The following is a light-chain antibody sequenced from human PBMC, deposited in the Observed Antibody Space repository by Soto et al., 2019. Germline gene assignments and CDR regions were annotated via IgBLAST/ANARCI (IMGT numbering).Light chain of an antibody. CDR2: LGS. J-gene: IGKJ3*01. V-gene: IGKV2-28*01. CDR3: MQALQTPIT. Sequence: IVMTQSPLSLPVTPGEPASISCRSSQSLLHSNGYNYLDWYLQKPAQSPQLLIYLGSNRASGVPDRFSGSGSGTDFTLKISRVEAEDVGIYYCMQALQTPITFGPGTKVDIK. CDR1: QSLLHSNGYNY.